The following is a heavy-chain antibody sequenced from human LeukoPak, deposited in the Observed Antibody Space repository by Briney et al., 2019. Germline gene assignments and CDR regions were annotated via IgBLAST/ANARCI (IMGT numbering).Heavy chain of an antibody. CDR1: GFTVSSSY. V-gene: IGHV3-53*01. D-gene: IGHD3-10*02. CDR2: IYSGGTT. Sequence: GGTLRLSCAASGFTVSSSYMSWVRQAPGKGLEWVSVIYSGGTTYYADSVKGRFTISRDNAKNSLYLQMNSLRAEDTAVYYCAELGITMIGGVWGKGTTVTISS. J-gene: IGHJ6*04. CDR3: AELGITMIGGV.